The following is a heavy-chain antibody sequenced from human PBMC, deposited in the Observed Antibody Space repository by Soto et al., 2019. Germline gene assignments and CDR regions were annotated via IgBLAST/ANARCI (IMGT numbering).Heavy chain of an antibody. Sequence: EVQLVESGGGLVQPGGSLRLSCAASGFTFSSYSMNWVRQAPGKGLEWVSYISSSSSTIYYADSVKGRFTISRDNAKNSLYLQMNSMRAEDTAVYYCARDQAIAAATDAFDIWGQGTMVTVSS. D-gene: IGHD6-25*01. V-gene: IGHV3-48*01. CDR3: ARDQAIAAATDAFDI. J-gene: IGHJ3*02. CDR1: GFTFSSYS. CDR2: ISSSSSTI.